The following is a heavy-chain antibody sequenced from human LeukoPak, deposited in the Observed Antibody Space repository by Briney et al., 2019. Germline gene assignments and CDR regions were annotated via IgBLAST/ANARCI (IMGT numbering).Heavy chain of an antibody. D-gene: IGHD6-13*01. CDR1: GGTFSSYA. V-gene: IGHV1-69*04. J-gene: IGHJ4*02. CDR2: IIPILGIA. CDR3: ASLNLYSSSWYDY. Sequence: SVKVSCKASGGTFSSYAISWVRQAPGQGLEWMGRIIPILGIANYAQKFQGRVTITADKSTSTAYMELSSLRSEDTAVYYCASLNLYSSSWYDYWGQGTLVTVSS.